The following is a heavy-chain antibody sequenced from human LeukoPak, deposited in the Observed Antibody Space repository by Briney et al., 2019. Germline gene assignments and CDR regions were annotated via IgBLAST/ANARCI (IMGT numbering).Heavy chain of an antibody. Sequence: GGSLRLSCAASGFTFSSYAMSWVRQAPGKGREWVSAISGGGGSTYYADSVKGRFTISRDNSKNTLYLQMNSLRAEDTAVYYCAKDPRFYYDSSGYRFWGQGTLVTVSS. D-gene: IGHD3-22*01. CDR3: AKDPRFYYDSSGYRF. CDR1: GFTFSSYA. J-gene: IGHJ4*02. V-gene: IGHV3-23*01. CDR2: ISGGGGST.